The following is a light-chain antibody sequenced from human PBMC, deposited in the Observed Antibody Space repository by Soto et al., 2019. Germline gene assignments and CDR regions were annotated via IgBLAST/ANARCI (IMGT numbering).Light chain of an antibody. J-gene: IGKJ1*01. V-gene: IGKV1-39*01. Sequence: DSQMTQSPSSLSASVGDRVTNTCRASQSMSNYLNWYQQKPGKAPNLLIYAASSMQSGAPSRFSGSGSETDFTLTISSLQPDDSATYYCQQSFSPLWTFGQGTKVEV. CDR3: QQSFSPLWT. CDR1: QSMSNY. CDR2: AAS.